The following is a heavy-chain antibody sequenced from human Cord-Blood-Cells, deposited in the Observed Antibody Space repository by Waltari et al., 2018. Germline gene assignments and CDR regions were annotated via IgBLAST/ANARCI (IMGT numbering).Heavy chain of an antibody. CDR2: IYYSGST. CDR1: GGSVSSGSYY. D-gene: IGHD3-9*01. CDR3: ARDIADILTGYSYYYYGMDV. Sequence: QVQLQESGPGLVKPSETLSLTCTVSGGSVSSGSYYWSWIRQPPGKGLEWIGYIYYSGSTNSNPSLKSRVTISVDTSKNQFSLKLSSVTAADTAVYYCARDIADILTGYSYYYYGMDVWGQGTTVTVSS. V-gene: IGHV4-61*01. J-gene: IGHJ6*02.